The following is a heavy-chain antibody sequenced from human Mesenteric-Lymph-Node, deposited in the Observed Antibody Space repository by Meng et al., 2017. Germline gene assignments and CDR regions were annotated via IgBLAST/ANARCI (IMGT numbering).Heavy chain of an antibody. D-gene: IGHD1-1*01. V-gene: IGHV4-4*02. CDR3: GRDQGRELVNH. CDR2: VYHRGDT. J-gene: IGHJ4*02. Sequence: VQLQRSGQGLVKPSGTLSLTCPVSGDSISSYIWLSWVRQPPGKGLEWIGEVYHRGDTNYNPSLKSRVDISVDKSKNQFYLSLFSVTAADTAVYYCGRDQGRELVNHWGQGTLVTVSS. CDR1: GDSISSYIW.